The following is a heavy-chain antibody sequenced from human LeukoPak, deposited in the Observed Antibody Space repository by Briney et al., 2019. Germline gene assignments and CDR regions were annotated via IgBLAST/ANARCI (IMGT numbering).Heavy chain of an antibody. Sequence: GGSLRLSCAASGFIFSSYSMNWVRPAPGKGLEWVSYISSSSSTIYYADSVKGRFTISRDNAKNSLYLQMNSLRAEDTAVYYCARLSAGTMIVVGGDAFDIWGQGTMVTVSS. J-gene: IGHJ3*02. CDR1: GFIFSSYS. V-gene: IGHV3-48*01. CDR2: ISSSSSTI. D-gene: IGHD3-22*01. CDR3: ARLSAGTMIVVGGDAFDI.